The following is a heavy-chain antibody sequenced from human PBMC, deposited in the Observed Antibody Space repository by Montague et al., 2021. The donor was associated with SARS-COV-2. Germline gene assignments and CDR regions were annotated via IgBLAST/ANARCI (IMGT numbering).Heavy chain of an antibody. CDR2: ISYDGSNK. Sequence: SLRLSCAASGFTFSSYGMHWVRQAPGKGLEWATLISYDGSNKYYADSVKGRFTISRDNSKNTLYLQMSSLRAEDTAVYYCARESSIDKKGMGLDYWGQGTLVTVSS. J-gene: IGHJ4*02. CDR3: ARESSIDKKGMGLDY. CDR1: GFTFSSYG. D-gene: IGHD5-24*01. V-gene: IGHV3-30-3*01.